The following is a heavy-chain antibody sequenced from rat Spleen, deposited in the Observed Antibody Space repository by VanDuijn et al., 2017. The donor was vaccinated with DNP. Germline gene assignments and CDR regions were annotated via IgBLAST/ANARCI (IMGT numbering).Heavy chain of an antibody. D-gene: IGHD4-4*01. Sequence: QVQLKESGPGMVQPSQTLSLTCTVSGFSLTDYSVHWVRQPPGKVLEWIASMSSGGSTYYNSGLKSRLSISRDTSESQVFLTVNSLQTEDTGIYYCNRNEFGQPGVFWGQGVMVTVSS. CDR3: NRNEFGQPGVF. CDR2: MSSGGST. V-gene: IGHV2-19*01. CDR1: GFSLTDYS. J-gene: IGHJ2*01.